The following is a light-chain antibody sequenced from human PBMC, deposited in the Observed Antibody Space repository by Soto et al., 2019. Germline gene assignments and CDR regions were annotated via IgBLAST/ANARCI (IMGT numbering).Light chain of an antibody. Sequence: EIVLTQSPGTLSLSPGERATLSCRAIQSVSSSLAWYQQKPGQSPRLLIYGASTRATGIPARFSGSGSGTQFTLTISSLQSEDFAVYYCQQYNNWPPAWTFGQGTKVDIK. CDR1: QSVSSS. J-gene: IGKJ1*01. V-gene: IGKV3-15*01. CDR2: GAS. CDR3: QQYNNWPPAWT.